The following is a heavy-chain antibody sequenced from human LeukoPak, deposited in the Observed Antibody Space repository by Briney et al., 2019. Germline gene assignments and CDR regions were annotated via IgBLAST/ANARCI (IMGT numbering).Heavy chain of an antibody. CDR2: ISYDGSNK. V-gene: IGHV3-30*03. CDR3: AGGYSYGSYFDY. CDR1: GFTFSSYG. Sequence: PGRSLRLSCAASGFTFSSYGIHWVRQAPGKGLEWVAVISYDGSNKYYADSVKGRFTISRDNSKNTLYLQMNSLRAEDTAVYYCAGGYSYGSYFDYWGQGTLVTVSS. D-gene: IGHD5-18*01. J-gene: IGHJ4*02.